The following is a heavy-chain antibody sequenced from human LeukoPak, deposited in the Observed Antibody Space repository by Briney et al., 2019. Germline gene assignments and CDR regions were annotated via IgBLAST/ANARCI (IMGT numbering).Heavy chain of an antibody. D-gene: IGHD2-8*02. CDR3: AAKGVAWSSYYFDY. V-gene: IGHV3-23*01. CDR1: GFTFTYA. Sequence: GGSLRLSCAASGFTFTYAMGWVRQAPGKELEWVSAISGSGGDTNYADSVKGRFTISRDKSKSTLYLQMNSLRAEDTAVYYCAAKGVAWSSYYFDYWGQGTLVTVSS. CDR2: ISGSGGDT. J-gene: IGHJ4*02.